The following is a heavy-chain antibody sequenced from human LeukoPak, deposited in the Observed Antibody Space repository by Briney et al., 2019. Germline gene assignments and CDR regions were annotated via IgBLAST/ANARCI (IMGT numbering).Heavy chain of an antibody. Sequence: SVKVSCKASGGTFSSYAISWVRQAPGQGLEWMGGIIPIFGTANYAQKFQGRVTMTRDTSTSTVYMELSSLRSEDTAVYYCAREVYHSGYLGYWGQGTLVTVSS. CDR1: GGTFSSYA. V-gene: IGHV1-69*05. CDR2: IIPIFGTA. CDR3: AREVYHSGYLGY. D-gene: IGHD3-10*01. J-gene: IGHJ4*02.